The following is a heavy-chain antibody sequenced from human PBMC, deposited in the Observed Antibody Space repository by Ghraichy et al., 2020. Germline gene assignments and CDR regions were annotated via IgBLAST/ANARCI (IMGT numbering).Heavy chain of an antibody. CDR1: GFTFSTYA. J-gene: IGHJ4*02. D-gene: IGHD2/OR15-2a*01. CDR2: LRGSGDST. V-gene: IGHV3-23*01. CDR3: AKGRSTTNHYDY. Sequence: GGSLRLSCAASGFTFSTYAMSWVRQAPGKGLEWVSALRGSGDSTYYADSVKGRFTISRDNSKNTPYLQMNSLSVEDTAVYFCAKGRSTTNHYDYWRQGTLVTVSS.